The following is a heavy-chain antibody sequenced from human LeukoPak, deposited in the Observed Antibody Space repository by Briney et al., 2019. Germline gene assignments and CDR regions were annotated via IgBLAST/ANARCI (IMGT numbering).Heavy chain of an antibody. D-gene: IGHD6-19*01. CDR1: GGSISGFY. CDR3: ARRGYSSGWYYFDY. V-gene: IGHV4-59*08. J-gene: IGHJ4*02. CDR2: IYYSGST. Sequence: SETLSLTCTVSGGSISGFYWSWIRQPPGKGLEWIGYIYYSGSTNYDPSLKSRVTISVDTSKNQFSLKLSSVTAADTAVYYCARRGYSSGWYYFDYWGQGTLVTVSS.